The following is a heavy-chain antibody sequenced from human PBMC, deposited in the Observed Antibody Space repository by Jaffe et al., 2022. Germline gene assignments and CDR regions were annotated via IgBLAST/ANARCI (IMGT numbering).Heavy chain of an antibody. CDR2: IYYSGST. J-gene: IGHJ4*02. Sequence: QLQLQESGPGLVEPSETLSLTCTVSGGSVSRNNYYWAWIRQPPGKGLEWIGSIYYSGSTYYNPSFKSRVTISVTTSKNQFSLELYSVNAADTAVYYCARDGSVVGPPFGYWGQGSLVTVSS. D-gene: IGHD6-19*01. V-gene: IGHV4-39*02. CDR1: GGSVSRNNYY. CDR3: ARDGSVVGPPFGY.